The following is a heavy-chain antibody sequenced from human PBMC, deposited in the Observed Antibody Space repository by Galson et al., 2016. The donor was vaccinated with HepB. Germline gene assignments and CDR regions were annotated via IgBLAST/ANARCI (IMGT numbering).Heavy chain of an antibody. Sequence: PALVKPPQTLTLTCTFSGFSLSTTGMSVSWIRQPPGKALEWLALIDWEDDKYYSTSLKTRLTISKDTSKNQVVLTMTNMDPVDTATYFCARIPYYYDPSGDDAFDIWGQGTMVTVSS. V-gene: IGHV2-70*01. J-gene: IGHJ3*02. CDR3: ARIPYYYDPSGDDAFDI. CDR2: IDWEDDK. D-gene: IGHD3-22*01. CDR1: GFSLSTTGMS.